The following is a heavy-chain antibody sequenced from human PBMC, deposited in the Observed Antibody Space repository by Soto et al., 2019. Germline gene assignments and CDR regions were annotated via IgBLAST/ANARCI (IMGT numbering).Heavy chain of an antibody. D-gene: IGHD2-21*01. CDR1: GFAVSSKY. CDR2: IYGGGTT. J-gene: IGHJ4*02. V-gene: IGHV3-53*01. Sequence: GGSLRLSCAASGFAVSSKYMTWVRQAPGKGLEWVSVIYGGGTTYYADSVKGRFTISRDNPKNTLYLQMNSLRVEDSAVYFCARGVRYYSSEKPANFDYWGQGALVTVSS. CDR3: ARGVRYYSSEKPANFDY.